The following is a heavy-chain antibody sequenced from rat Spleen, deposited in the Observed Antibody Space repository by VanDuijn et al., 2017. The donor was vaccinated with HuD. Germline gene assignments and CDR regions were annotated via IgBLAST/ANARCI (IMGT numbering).Heavy chain of an antibody. Sequence: EVQLVESGGCLVQPGRSLRLSCSASGFTFSTFAMAWVRQTPKKGLEWIATIASGGPNTFYPDSVKGRFTISRDNPKSTLFFQMDSLRSEDTATYYGVRDGNNYWHFDFWGPGTMVTVSS. CDR2: IASGGPNT. V-gene: IGHV5S14*01. CDR3: VRDGNNYWHFDF. J-gene: IGHJ1*01. CDR1: GFTFSTFA. D-gene: IGHD1-12*02.